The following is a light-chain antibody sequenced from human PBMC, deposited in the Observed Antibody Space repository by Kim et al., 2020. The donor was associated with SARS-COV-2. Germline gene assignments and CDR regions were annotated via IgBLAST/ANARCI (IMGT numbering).Light chain of an antibody. CDR2: QDS. J-gene: IGLJ2*01. CDR3: QASDSSTIV. Sequence: SYELTQPPSVSVSPGQTASITCSGDKLGEKYACWYQQKPGQSPVLVIYQDSKRPSGIPERFSGSNSGNTATLTISGTQAEDEADYYCQASDSSTIVFVGG. V-gene: IGLV3-1*01. CDR1: KLGEKY.